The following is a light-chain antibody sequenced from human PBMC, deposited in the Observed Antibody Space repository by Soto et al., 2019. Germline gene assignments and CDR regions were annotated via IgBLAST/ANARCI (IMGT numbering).Light chain of an antibody. V-gene: IGKV1-9*01. Sequence: DIPLTQSPSFLSASVEDRVTISCRASYDISSSLAWYQQEPGKPPKLLIYDSSTLQTGVSSRFTGSGSGRKFTLTISGLQFGDFATYFCQQLSHFPYTFGQGTKLEI. CDR3: QQLSHFPYT. CDR1: YDISSS. J-gene: IGKJ2*01. CDR2: DSS.